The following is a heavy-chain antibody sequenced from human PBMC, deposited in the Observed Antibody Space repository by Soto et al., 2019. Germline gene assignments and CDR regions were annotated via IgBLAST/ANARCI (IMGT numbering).Heavy chain of an antibody. V-gene: IGHV1-2*04. CDR1: GYTFTGYY. J-gene: IGHJ4*02. D-gene: IGHD6-6*01. CDR2: INPNSGGT. Sequence: QVQLVQSGAEVKKPGASVKVSCKASGYTFTGYYMHWVRQAPGQGLEWMGWINPNSGGTNYAQKVQGWVTMIRDTSISTAYMELSRLRSDDTAVYYCARADSSSSFDYWGQGTLVTVSS. CDR3: ARADSSSSFDY.